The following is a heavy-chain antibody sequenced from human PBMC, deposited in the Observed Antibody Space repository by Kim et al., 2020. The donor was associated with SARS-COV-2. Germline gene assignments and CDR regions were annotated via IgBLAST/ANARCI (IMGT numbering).Heavy chain of an antibody. Sequence: DSVKGRFTISRDNSKNTLYLQMNSLRAEDTAVYYCAKDYDYYGSTSIFDYWGQGTLVTVSS. CDR3: AKDYDYYGSTSIFDY. V-gene: IGHV3-30*02. J-gene: IGHJ4*02. D-gene: IGHD3-10*01.